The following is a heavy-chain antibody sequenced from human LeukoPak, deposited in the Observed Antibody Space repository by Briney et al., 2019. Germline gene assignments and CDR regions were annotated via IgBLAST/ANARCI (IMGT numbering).Heavy chain of an antibody. CDR2: ISGSGGST. CDR1: GFTFDDYA. J-gene: IGHJ5*02. V-gene: IGHV3-23*01. Sequence: GGSLRLSCAASGFTFDDYAMHWVRQAPGKGLEWVSAISGSGGSTYYADSVKGRFTISRDNSKNTLYLQMNSLRAEDTAVYYCAKAGGYEDWFDPWGQGTLVTVSS. CDR3: AKAGGYEDWFDP. D-gene: IGHD5-12*01.